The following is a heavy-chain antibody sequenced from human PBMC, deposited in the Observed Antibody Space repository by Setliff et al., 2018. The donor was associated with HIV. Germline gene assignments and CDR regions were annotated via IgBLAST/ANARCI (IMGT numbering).Heavy chain of an antibody. CDR3: ARQGNIVVVTSFDY. J-gene: IGHJ4*02. CDR2: IFYSGST. D-gene: IGHD2-21*02. Sequence: PSETLSLTCSVSGASISSISYYWGWIRQPPGKGLEWIGSIFYSGSTFYNPSLKRRVTISADTSKNQFSLKMGSLTAADTAVYYCARQGNIVVVTSFDYWGQGTLVTVSS. CDR1: GASISSISYY. V-gene: IGHV4-39*07.